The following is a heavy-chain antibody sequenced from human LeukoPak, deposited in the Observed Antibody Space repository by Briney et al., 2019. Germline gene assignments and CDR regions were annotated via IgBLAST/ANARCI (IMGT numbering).Heavy chain of an antibody. CDR3: ARTSSGWYRHFDY. Sequence: GASVKVSCKASGYTFTRYYMHWVRQAPGQGLEWMGWINPNSGGTNYAQKFQGRVTMTRDTSISTAYMELSRLRSDDTAVYYCARTSSGWYRHFDYWGQGTLVTVSS. CDR2: INPNSGGT. J-gene: IGHJ4*02. CDR1: GYTFTRYY. D-gene: IGHD6-19*01. V-gene: IGHV1-2*02.